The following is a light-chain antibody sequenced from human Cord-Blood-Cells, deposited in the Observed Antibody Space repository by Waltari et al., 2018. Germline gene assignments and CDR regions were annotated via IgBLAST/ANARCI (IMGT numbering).Light chain of an antibody. J-gene: IGLJ1*01. CDR3: SSYTSSSTFV. CDR2: DVS. CDR1: SSDVGGYNY. Sequence: QSALTQPASVSGSPGQSITISCTGTSSDVGGYNYVSWYQQHPGKAPKLMIYDVSKRPSWVSNRVSSSKAGNTASLTISGLQAEDEADYYCSSYTSSSTFVFGTGTKVTVL. V-gene: IGLV2-14*01.